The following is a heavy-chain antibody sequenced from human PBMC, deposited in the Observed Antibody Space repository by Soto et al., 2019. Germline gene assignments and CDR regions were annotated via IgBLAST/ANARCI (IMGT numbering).Heavy chain of an antibody. CDR2: INAGNGNT. V-gene: IGHV1-3*01. CDR1: GYTFTSYA. D-gene: IGHD3-3*01. Sequence: GASVKVSCKASGYTFTSYAMHWVRQAPGQRLEWMGWINAGNGNTKYSQKFQGRVTITRDTSASTAYMELSSPRSEDTAVYYCARTVYNRRFTIFGVVILPTDFWCQGILVTVS. J-gene: IGHJ4*02. CDR3: ARTVYNRRFTIFGVVILPTDF.